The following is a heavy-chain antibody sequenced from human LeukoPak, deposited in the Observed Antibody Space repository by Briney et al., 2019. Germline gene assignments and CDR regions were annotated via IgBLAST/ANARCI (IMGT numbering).Heavy chain of an antibody. CDR1: GYTFTSYG. V-gene: IGHV1-18*01. D-gene: IGHD3-10*01. CDR3: ARDLLRDYGSGSIDY. CDR2: ISAYNGNT. J-gene: IGHJ4*02. Sequence: ASVKVSCKASGYTFTSYGISWVRQAPGQGLEWMGWISAYNGNTNYAQKLQGRVTMTTDTSTSTAYMELRSLRSDDTAVYYCARDLLRDYGSGSIDYWGQGTLVTVSS.